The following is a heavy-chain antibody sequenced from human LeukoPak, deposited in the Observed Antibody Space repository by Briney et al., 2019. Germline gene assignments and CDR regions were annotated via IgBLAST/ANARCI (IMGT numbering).Heavy chain of an antibody. V-gene: IGHV3-23*01. J-gene: IGHJ4*02. CDR2: ISYSGTTT. D-gene: IGHD3-10*01. CDR3: AREFGSGSFDS. CDR1: GFTFSSYA. Sequence: GGSLRLSCAASGFTFSSYAMNWVRQAPGKGLEWVSRISYSGTTTYCADSVKGRCTISRDNSRNTLYLQLSSLRVEDTAVYYCAREFGSGSFDSWGQGTLVTVSS.